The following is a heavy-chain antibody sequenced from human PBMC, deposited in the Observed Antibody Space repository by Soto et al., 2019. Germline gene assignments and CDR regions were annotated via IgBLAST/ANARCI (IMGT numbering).Heavy chain of an antibody. J-gene: IGHJ4*02. CDR3: ARQLSLIFGVVTYYFDY. D-gene: IGHD3-3*01. V-gene: IGHV4-39*01. CDR2: IYYSGST. CDR1: GGSISSSSYY. Sequence: KPSETLSLTCTVSGGSISSSSYYWGWIRQPPGKGLEWIGSIYYSGSTYYNPSLKSRVTISVDTSKNQFSLKLSSVTAADTAVYYCARQLSLIFGVVTYYFDYWGQGTLVTVSS.